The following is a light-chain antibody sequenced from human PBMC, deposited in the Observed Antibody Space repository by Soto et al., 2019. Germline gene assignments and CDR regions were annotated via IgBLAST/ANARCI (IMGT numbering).Light chain of an antibody. J-gene: IGKJ3*01. Sequence: EIVLTQSPGTLSLSPGERATLSCRASQSINNRYLAWYQQNPGQAPRLLIYGASSRATGIQDRFIGSGSGTDFTLIISRLEPEDFAVYYCQQFGSSPGFTFGPGTKVDIK. V-gene: IGKV3-20*01. CDR2: GAS. CDR1: QSINNRY. CDR3: QQFGSSPGFT.